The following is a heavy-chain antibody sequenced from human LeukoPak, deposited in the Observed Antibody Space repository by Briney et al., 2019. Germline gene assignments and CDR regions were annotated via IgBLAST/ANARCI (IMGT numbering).Heavy chain of an antibody. V-gene: IGHV3-23*01. CDR2: ISGSGGST. CDR1: GFTFSSYA. J-gene: IGHJ4*02. CDR3: AKDRKYSYGLYYFDY. Sequence: PWGSLRLSCAASGFTFSSYAMSWVRQAPGKGLEWVSAISGSGGSTYYADSVKGRFTISRDNPKNTLYLQMNSLRAEDTAVYYCAKDRKYSYGLYYFDYWGQGTLVTVSS. D-gene: IGHD5-18*01.